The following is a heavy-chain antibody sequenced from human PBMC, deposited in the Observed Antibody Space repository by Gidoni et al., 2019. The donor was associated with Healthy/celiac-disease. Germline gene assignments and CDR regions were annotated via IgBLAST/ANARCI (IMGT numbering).Heavy chain of an antibody. D-gene: IGHD3-22*01. CDR2: ISGRGGST. CDR1: GFTFSSYA. Sequence: EVQLLESGGGLVQPGGSLRLSCAASGFTFSSYAMSWVRQAPGKGLEWVSAISGRGGSTYYADSVKGRFTISRDNSKNTLYLQMNSLRAEDTAVYYCAKERSHYYDSSGYYSDAFDIWGQGTMVTVSS. V-gene: IGHV3-23*01. CDR3: AKERSHYYDSSGYYSDAFDI. J-gene: IGHJ3*02.